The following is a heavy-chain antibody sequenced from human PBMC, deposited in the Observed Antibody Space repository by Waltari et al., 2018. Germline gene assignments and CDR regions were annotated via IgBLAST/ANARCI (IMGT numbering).Heavy chain of an antibody. J-gene: IGHJ6*03. Sequence: QVQLQESGPGLVKPSETLSLTCTVSGGSTSTHYWHWVRQPAGKGLEWIGRSHGSGSSNYNPSLKSRVTMSLDTSKTQFSLKLSSVTAADTAVYYCARATSMFSGPYYYYYMDVWGKGTTVTVSS. V-gene: IGHV4-4*07. CDR3: ARATSMFSGPYYYYYMDV. CDR1: GGSTSTHY. CDR2: SHGSGSS. D-gene: IGHD3-10*02.